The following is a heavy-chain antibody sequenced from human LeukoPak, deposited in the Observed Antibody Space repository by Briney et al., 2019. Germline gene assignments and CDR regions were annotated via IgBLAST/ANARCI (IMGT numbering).Heavy chain of an antibody. CDR3: ARVACSSTSCYAMEVDY. J-gene: IGHJ4*02. V-gene: IGHV4-59*01. Sequence: SETLSLTCTVSGGSISSYYRSWIRQPPGKGLEWIGYIYYSGSTNYNPSLKSRVTISVDTSKNQFSLKLSSVTAADTAVYYCARVACSSTSCYAMEVDYWGQGTLVTVSS. CDR2: IYYSGST. CDR1: GGSISSYY. D-gene: IGHD2-2*01.